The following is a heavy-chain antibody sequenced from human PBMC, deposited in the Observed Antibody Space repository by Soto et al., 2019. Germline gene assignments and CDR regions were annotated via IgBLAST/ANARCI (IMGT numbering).Heavy chain of an antibody. CDR1: GYTFTNYG. CDR2: INVYNGNT. Sequence: QVQLVQSGAEVKKPGASVKVSCKASGYTFTNYGISWVRQAHGQGPEWKGWINVYNGNTNYAQKIQGRVTMTTDTSTSTAYMELRSLTSDDTAVDYCARILGSNYKWFDPWGQGTLVTVSS. V-gene: IGHV1-18*01. J-gene: IGHJ5*02. CDR3: ARILGSNYKWFDP. D-gene: IGHD2-15*01.